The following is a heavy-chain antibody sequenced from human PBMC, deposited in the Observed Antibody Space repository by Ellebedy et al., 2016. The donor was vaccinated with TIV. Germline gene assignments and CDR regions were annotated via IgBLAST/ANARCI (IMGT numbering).Heavy chain of an antibody. J-gene: IGHJ6*02. CDR1: GFTFSSYA. CDR2: ISGSGGST. Sequence: GESLKISXAASGFTFSSYAMSWVRQAPGKGLEWVSAISGSGGSTYYADSVKGRFTISRDNSKNTLYLQMNSLRAEDTAVYYCARGPPVKAARPYYYYGMDVWGQGTTVTVSS. D-gene: IGHD6-6*01. V-gene: IGHV3-23*01. CDR3: ARGPPVKAARPYYYYGMDV.